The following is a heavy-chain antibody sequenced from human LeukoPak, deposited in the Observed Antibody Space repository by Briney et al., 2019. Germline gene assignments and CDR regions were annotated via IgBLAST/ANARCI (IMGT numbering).Heavy chain of an antibody. V-gene: IGHV4-38-2*01. D-gene: IGHD4-17*01. CDR2: IYHSGST. CDR1: GYSISSGYY. CDR3: ARWGNYGDYTNWFDP. Sequence: PSETLSLTCAVSGYSISSGYYWGWIRQPPGKGVEWIESIYHSGSTYYNPFLKSRVTISVDTSKNQFSLKLSSVTAADTAVYYCARWGNYGDYTNWFDPWGQGTLVTVSS. J-gene: IGHJ5*02.